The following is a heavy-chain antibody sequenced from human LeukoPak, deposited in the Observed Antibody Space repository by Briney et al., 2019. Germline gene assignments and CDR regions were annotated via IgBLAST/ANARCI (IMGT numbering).Heavy chain of an antibody. CDR2: ISYDGSNK. CDR3: AKDRGRYYDIPTYAFDI. V-gene: IGHV3-30*18. CDR1: GFTFSSYG. J-gene: IGHJ3*02. Sequence: GGSLRLSCAASGFTFSSYGMHWVRQAPGKGLEWVAVISYDGSNKYYADSVKGRFTISRDNSKNTLYLQMNSLRAEDTAVYYCAKDRGRYYDIPTYAFDIWGQGTMVTVS. D-gene: IGHD3-9*01.